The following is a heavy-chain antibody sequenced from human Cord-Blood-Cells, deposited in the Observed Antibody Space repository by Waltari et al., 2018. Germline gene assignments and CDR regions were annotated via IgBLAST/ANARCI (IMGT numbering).Heavy chain of an antibody. CDR2: FDPEDGET. CDR3: ATAVAYYGLDY. D-gene: IGHD3-10*01. J-gene: IGHJ4*02. V-gene: IGHV1-24*01. Sequence: QVQLVQSGAAVKTHGASVKVSCKVSGYTPTELSMHWGRQAPGTGLEWMGGFDPEDGETIYAQKFQGRVTMTEDTSTDTAYMELSSLRSEDTAVYYCATAVAYYGLDYWGQGTLVTVSS. CDR1: GYTPTELS.